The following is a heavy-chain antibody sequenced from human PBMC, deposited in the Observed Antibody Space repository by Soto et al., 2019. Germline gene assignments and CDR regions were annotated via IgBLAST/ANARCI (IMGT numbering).Heavy chain of an antibody. D-gene: IGHD6-13*01. J-gene: IGHJ4*02. CDR3: TRDYGSSETQFDY. CDR1: GFTVTSNY. CDR2: IYSGGTT. V-gene: IGHV3-66*01. Sequence: EVQLVESGGGLVRPGGSLRLSCAASGFTVTSNYMTWVRQAPGKGLEWVSVIYSGGTTYYADSVKGRFTISRDNSKNTMYLQMNSLRVEDTAVYYCTRDYGSSETQFDYWGQGTLVTVSS.